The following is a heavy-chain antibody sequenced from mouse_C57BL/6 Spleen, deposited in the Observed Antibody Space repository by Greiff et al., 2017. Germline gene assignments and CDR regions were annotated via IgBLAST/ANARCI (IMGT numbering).Heavy chain of an antibody. CDR2: INPNNGGT. CDR1: GYTFTDYY. D-gene: IGHD2-1*01. CDR3: ARGGNYENYYAMDY. J-gene: IGHJ4*01. V-gene: IGHV1-26*01. Sequence: EVKLQQSGPELVKPGASVKISCKASGYTFTDYYMNWVKQSHGKSLEWIGDINPNNGGTSYNQKFKGKATLTVDKSSSTAYMELRSLTSEDSAVYYCARGGNYENYYAMDYWGKGTSVTVSS.